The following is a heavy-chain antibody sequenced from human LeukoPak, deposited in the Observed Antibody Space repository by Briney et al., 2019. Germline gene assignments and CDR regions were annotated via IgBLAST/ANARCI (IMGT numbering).Heavy chain of an antibody. CDR3: ARHPVRGSGTGLFDY. J-gene: IGHJ4*02. CDR1: GYSFTSYW. V-gene: IGHV5-51*01. Sequence: GESLKISCKGSGYSFTSYWIGWVRQMPGKGLEWMGIIYPGDSDTRYSPSFQGQVTISADKSSSTAYLQWSSLKASDTAMYYCARHPVRGSGTGLFDYGGQGTLVTVSS. CDR2: IYPGDSDT. D-gene: IGHD2-8*02.